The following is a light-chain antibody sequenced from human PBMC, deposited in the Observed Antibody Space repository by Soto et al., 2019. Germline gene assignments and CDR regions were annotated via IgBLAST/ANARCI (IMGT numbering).Light chain of an antibody. J-gene: IGKJ1*01. CDR1: QSISTY. CDR3: QQSYKNVRT. Sequence: DIQMTQSPSSLSASVGDRVTITCRASQSISTYLNWYQQKPGKAPKLLIYAASSLKSGVPSRFSGSGSGTDFTLTISSLQPEDFATYYCQQSYKNVRTFGQGTKVEIK. V-gene: IGKV1-39*01. CDR2: AAS.